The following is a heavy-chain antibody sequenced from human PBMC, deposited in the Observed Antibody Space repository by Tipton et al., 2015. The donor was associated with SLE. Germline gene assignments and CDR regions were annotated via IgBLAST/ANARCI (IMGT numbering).Heavy chain of an antibody. J-gene: IGHJ3*02. CDR2: ISWNSGSI. D-gene: IGHD3-22*01. V-gene: IGHV3-9*01. Sequence: SLRLSCAASGFTFDDYAMHWVRQAPGKGLEWVSGISWNSGSIGYADSVKGRFTIPRDNAKNSLYLQMNSLRAEDTALYYCAKDSSGYYSAFDIWGQGTMVTVSS. CDR3: AKDSSGYYSAFDI. CDR1: GFTFDDYA.